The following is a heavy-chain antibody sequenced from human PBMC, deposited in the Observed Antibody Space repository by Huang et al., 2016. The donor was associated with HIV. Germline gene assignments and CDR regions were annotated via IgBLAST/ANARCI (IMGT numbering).Heavy chain of an antibody. Sequence: QVQLVESGGGVVQPGRSLRLSCAASRFTFSNYAMHWVRQAPGKGLEGVAVKSYDGSNKYYADSVKGRFTISRDNSKNTLYLQMNSLRAEDTAVYYCARDLWLRDLYYYYYMDVWGKGTTVTVSS. CDR1: RFTFSNYA. V-gene: IGHV3-30-3*01. CDR3: ARDLWLRDLYYYYYMDV. J-gene: IGHJ6*03. CDR2: KSYDGSNK. D-gene: IGHD5-12*01.